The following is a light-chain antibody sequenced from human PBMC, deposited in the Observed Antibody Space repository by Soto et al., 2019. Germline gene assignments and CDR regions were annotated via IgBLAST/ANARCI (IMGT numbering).Light chain of an antibody. CDR1: QSVSSY. Sequence: IVLTQSPGTLSVSAGERATLSWRASQSVSSYLAWYQQKPGQAPRLLIDDASNRATGIPARFSASGSGTDFTLTISSLEPEDFAVYYCQQRSNWPPITFGQGTRLE. CDR2: DAS. V-gene: IGKV3-11*01. J-gene: IGKJ5*01. CDR3: QQRSNWPPIT.